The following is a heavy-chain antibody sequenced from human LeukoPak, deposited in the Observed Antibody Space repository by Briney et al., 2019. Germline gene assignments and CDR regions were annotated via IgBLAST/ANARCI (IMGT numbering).Heavy chain of an antibody. CDR1: GYTLTELS. V-gene: IGHV1-24*01. CDR2: FDPEDGET. Sequence: ASVKVSCKVSGYTLTELSMHWVRQAPGKGLEWMGGFDPEDGETIYAQKFQGRVTMTEDTSTDTAYMELSSLRSEDTAVYYCATGYCSGGSCYWVDPWGQGTLVTVSS. D-gene: IGHD2-15*01. CDR3: ATGYCSGGSCYWVDP. J-gene: IGHJ5*02.